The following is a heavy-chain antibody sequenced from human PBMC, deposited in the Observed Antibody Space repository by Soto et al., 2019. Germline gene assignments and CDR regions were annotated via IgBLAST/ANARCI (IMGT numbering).Heavy chain of an antibody. Sequence: GGSLRLSCAASGFTFNNALMGWVRQAPGQGLEWVGHMKSKSEGETTDYAAPVKGRFTTSRDDSKNTVYLQMNSLTTEDTAVYYCTAQFYFDASGYSFDLWGQGTLVTVSS. V-gene: IGHV3-15*01. D-gene: IGHD3-22*01. CDR3: TAQFYFDASGYSFDL. CDR1: GFTFNNAL. CDR2: MKSKSEGETT. J-gene: IGHJ4*02.